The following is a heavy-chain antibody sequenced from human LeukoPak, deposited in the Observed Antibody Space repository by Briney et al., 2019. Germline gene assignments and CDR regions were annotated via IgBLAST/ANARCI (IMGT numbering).Heavy chain of an antibody. CDR1: GFTFSNYW. CDR2: IKQDGSEK. V-gene: IGHV3-7*01. J-gene: IGHJ5*02. D-gene: IGHD3-10*01. Sequence: TGGSLRLSCAASGFTFSNYWMTWVRQAPGKGLEWVANIKQDGSEKYYVDSVKGRFTISRDNAKNSLYLQMNSLRAEDTAVYYCASEGYGSGSYYNVRGAGWFDPWGQGTLVTVSS. CDR3: ASEGYGSGSYYNVRGAGWFDP.